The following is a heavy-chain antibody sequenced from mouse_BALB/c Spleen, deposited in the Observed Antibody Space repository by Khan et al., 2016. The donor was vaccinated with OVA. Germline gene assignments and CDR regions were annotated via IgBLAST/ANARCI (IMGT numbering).Heavy chain of an antibody. V-gene: IGHV3-2*02. Sequence: EVQLVESGPGLVKPSQSLSLTCTVTGYSITSDYAWNWIRQFPGNKLEWMGYISYSGNTKYNPSLKSRISITRDTSKNKFFLQLNSVTIEDTATYYCARVYGGDFDYWGQGTTLTVSS. CDR3: ARVYGGDFDY. CDR2: ISYSGNT. D-gene: IGHD1-1*01. CDR1: GYSITSDYA. J-gene: IGHJ2*01.